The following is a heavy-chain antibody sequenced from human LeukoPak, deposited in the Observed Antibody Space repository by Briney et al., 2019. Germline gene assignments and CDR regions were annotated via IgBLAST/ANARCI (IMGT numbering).Heavy chain of an antibody. D-gene: IGHD6-13*01. Sequence: SETLSLTCAVYGGSFSGYYWSWIRQPPGKGLEWIGEINHSGSTNYNPSLKSRVTISVDTSKNQFSLKLSSVTAADTAVYYCARGSVGRYSSSWYKYNWFDPWGQGTLVTVSS. CDR2: INHSGST. J-gene: IGHJ5*02. CDR3: ARGSVGRYSSSWYKYNWFDP. CDR1: GGSFSGYY. V-gene: IGHV4-34*01.